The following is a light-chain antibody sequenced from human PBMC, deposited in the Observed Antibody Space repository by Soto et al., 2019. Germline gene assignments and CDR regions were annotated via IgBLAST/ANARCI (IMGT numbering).Light chain of an antibody. J-gene: IGLJ1*01. V-gene: IGLV2-14*01. CDR2: EVS. CDR1: SSDVGGYNY. Sequence: ASVSGSPGQSITTSCTGTSSDVGGYNYVSWYQQHPGKAPKLMIYEVSNRPSGVSNRFSGSKSGNTASLTISGLQAEDEADYYCSSYTSSSTQVFGTGTKVTVL. CDR3: SSYTSSSTQV.